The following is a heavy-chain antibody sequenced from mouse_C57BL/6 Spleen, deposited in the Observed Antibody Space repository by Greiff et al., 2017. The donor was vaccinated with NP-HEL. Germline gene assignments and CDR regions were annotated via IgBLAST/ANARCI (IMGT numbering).Heavy chain of an antibody. CDR2: IYPRDGST. V-gene: IGHV1-85*01. J-gene: IGHJ3*01. CDR3: ARGDYYGSSPWFAY. CDR1: GYTFTSYD. D-gene: IGHD1-1*01. Sequence: QVQLKQSGPELVKPGASVKLSCKASGYTFTSYDINWVKQRPGQGLEWIGWIYPRDGSTKYNEKFKGKATFTVDTSSSTAYMELHSLTSEDSAVYFCARGDYYGSSPWFAYWGQGTLVTVSA.